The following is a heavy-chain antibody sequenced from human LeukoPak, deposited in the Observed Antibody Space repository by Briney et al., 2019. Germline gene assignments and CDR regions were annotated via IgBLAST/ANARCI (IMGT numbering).Heavy chain of an antibody. V-gene: IGHV7-4-1*02. CDR2: INTNTGNP. Sequence: VASVKVSCKASGYTFTSYAMNWVRQAPGQGLEWMGWINTNTGNPTYAQGFTGRFVFSLDTSVSTSYLQISSLKAEDTAVYYCARDVFLYSYKGVSGLPDYWGQGTLVSVSS. CDR3: ARDVFLYSYKGVSGLPDY. CDR1: GYTFTSYA. J-gene: IGHJ4*02. D-gene: IGHD5-18*01.